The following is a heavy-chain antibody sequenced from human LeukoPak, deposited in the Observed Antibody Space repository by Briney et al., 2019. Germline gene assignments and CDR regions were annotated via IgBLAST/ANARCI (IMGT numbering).Heavy chain of an antibody. CDR2: IYHTGTT. CDR1: GNSISSGYY. D-gene: IGHD5-12*01. CDR3: ARNVVATIRPAWFDP. J-gene: IGHJ5*02. V-gene: IGHV4-38-2*02. Sequence: PSETLSLTCTVSGNSISSGYYWGWIRQPPGKGPEWIGIIYHTGTTYYNSSLKSRVTISVDTSKNQFSLKLSSVTAADTAVYYCARNVVATIRPAWFDPWGQGTLVTVSS.